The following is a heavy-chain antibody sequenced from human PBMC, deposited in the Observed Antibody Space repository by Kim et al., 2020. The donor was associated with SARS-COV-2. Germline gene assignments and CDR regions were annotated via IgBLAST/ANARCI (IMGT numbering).Heavy chain of an antibody. D-gene: IGHD1-26*01. CDR3: AKATYSGSYFSDY. J-gene: IGHJ4*02. CDR1: GFTFSSYG. CDR2: VSSDGSNK. V-gene: IGHV3-30*18. Sequence: GGSLRLSCTASGFTFSSYGMHWVRQAPGKGLEWVAAVSSDGSNKNYADSVKGRFTISRDNSKNTLSLQMNSLRAEDTAMYYCAKATYSGSYFSDYRGQGTLLTVSS.